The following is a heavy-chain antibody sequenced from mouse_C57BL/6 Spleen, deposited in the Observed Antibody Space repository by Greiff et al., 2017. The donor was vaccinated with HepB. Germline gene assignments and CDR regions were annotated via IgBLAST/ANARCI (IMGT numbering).Heavy chain of an antibody. CDR2: IHPNSGST. J-gene: IGHJ3*01. D-gene: IGHD2-1*01. CDR3: AGESIYYGNYEAY. Sequence: QVQLQQPGAELVKPGASVKLSCKASGYTFTSYWMHWVKQRPGQGLEWIGMIHPNSGSTNYNEKFKSKATLTVDKSSSTAYMQLSSLTSEDSAVYYCAGESIYYGNYEAYWGQGTLVTVSA. V-gene: IGHV1-64*01. CDR1: GYTFTSYW.